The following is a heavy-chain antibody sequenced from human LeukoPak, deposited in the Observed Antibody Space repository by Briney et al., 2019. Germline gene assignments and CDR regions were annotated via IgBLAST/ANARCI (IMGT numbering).Heavy chain of an antibody. Sequence: GESLRISCKGSGYRFTSYWIGWVRQMPGKGLEWMGIIYPGDSDTRYSPSFQGQVTISADKSISTAYLQWSSLKASDTAIYYCARQHGGYHRYFDYWGQGTLVTVS. V-gene: IGHV5-51*01. CDR2: IYPGDSDT. J-gene: IGHJ4*02. D-gene: IGHD3-16*02. CDR1: GYRFTSYW. CDR3: ARQHGGYHRYFDY.